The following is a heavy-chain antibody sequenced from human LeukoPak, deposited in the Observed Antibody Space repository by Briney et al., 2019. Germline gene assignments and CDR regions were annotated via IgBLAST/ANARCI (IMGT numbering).Heavy chain of an antibody. CDR3: AKVIRGGYGMDV. V-gene: IGHV3-48*03. Sequence: GGSLRLSCAASGFTFSSYEMNWVRQVPGKGLEWVSYISSSGSTIYYADSVKGRFTISRDNAKNSLSLQLNSLRDEDTAVYFCAKVIRGGYGMDVWGQGTTVTVSS. CDR2: ISSSGSTI. J-gene: IGHJ6*02. CDR1: GFTFSSYE. D-gene: IGHD3-10*01.